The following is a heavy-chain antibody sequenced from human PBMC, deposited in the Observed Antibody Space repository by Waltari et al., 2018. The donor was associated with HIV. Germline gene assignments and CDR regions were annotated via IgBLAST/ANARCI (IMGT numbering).Heavy chain of an antibody. CDR1: GGSISSGNYY. Sequence: QVQLQESGPGLVKPSQTLSLTCTVSGGSISSGNYYRSWIRQPAGKGLEWIGRIYTSGSTNYNPSLKSRVTISVDTSKNQFSLKLSSVTAADTAVYYCAREIVGATSRHDYWGQGTLVTVSS. CDR2: IYTSGST. V-gene: IGHV4-61*02. D-gene: IGHD1-26*01. CDR3: AREIVGATSRHDY. J-gene: IGHJ4*02.